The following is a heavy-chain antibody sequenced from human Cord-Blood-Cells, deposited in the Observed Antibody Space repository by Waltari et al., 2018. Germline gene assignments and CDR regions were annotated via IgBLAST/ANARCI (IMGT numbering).Heavy chain of an antibody. CDR3: ARQTTVTTYYFDY. CDR2: IYYSGST. J-gene: IGHJ4*02. D-gene: IGHD4-17*01. V-gene: IGHV4-39*01. Sequence: QLQLQESGPGLVKPSETLSLACPVSGGSTSSRSYYWRWIRQPPGKGLEWIGSIYYSGSTYYNPSLKSRVTISVDTSKNQFSLKLSSVTAADTAVYYCARQTTVTTYYFDYWGQGTLVTVSS. CDR1: GGSTSSRSYY.